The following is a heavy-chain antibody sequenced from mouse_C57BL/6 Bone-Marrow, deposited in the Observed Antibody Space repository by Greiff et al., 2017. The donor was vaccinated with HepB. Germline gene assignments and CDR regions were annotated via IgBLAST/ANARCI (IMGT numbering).Heavy chain of an antibody. Sequence: QVQLKQPGAELVRPGSSVKLSCKASGYTFTSYWMHWVKQRPIQGLEWIGNIDPSDSETHYNQKFKDKATLTVDKSSSTAYMQLSSLTSEDSAVYYCARWGLYDGYYVNFDYWGQGTTLTVSS. CDR2: IDPSDSET. CDR3: ARWGLYDGYYVNFDY. J-gene: IGHJ2*01. D-gene: IGHD2-3*01. CDR1: GYTFTSYW. V-gene: IGHV1-52*01.